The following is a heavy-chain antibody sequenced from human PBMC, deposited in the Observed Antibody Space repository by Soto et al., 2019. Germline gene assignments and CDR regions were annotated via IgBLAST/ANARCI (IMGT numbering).Heavy chain of an antibody. Sequence: SETLSLTCTVSGGSISSSSYYWGWIRQPPGKGLEWIGSIYYSGSTYYNPSLKSRVTISADTSKNQFSLKLSSVTAADTAVYYCARLPYYGSGTYDYWGQGTLVTVSS. CDR2: IYYSGST. CDR3: ARLPYYGSGTYDY. CDR1: GGSISSSSYY. J-gene: IGHJ4*02. V-gene: IGHV4-39*01. D-gene: IGHD3-10*01.